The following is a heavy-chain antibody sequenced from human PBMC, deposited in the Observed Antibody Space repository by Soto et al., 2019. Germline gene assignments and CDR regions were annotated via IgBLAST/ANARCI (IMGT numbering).Heavy chain of an antibody. CDR2: IWYDGSNK. V-gene: IGHV3-33*01. Sequence: GGSLRLSCAASGFTFSSYGMHWVRQAPGKGLEWVAVIWYDGSNKYYADSVKGRFTISRDNSKNTLYLQMNSLRAEDTAVYYCARDLYRNWFDPWGQGTLVTVSS. J-gene: IGHJ5*02. CDR1: GFTFSSYG. CDR3: ARDLYRNWFDP.